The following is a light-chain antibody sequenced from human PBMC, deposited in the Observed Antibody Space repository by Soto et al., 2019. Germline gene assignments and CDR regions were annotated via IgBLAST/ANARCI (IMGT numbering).Light chain of an antibody. Sequence: QSVLTQPPSASGSPGQSVTISCTGTGSDIGAYNYVSWYQQYPGKAPKLMIYEVTKRPSGVPDRISGSTSGNTASLTISGLQTEDEADYYCSSYAGSPWLFGGGTQLTVL. CDR3: SSYAGSPWL. V-gene: IGLV2-8*01. CDR1: GSDIGAYNY. CDR2: EVT. J-gene: IGLJ3*02.